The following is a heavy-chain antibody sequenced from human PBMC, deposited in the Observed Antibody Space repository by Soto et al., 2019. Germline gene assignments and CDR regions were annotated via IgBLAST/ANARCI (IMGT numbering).Heavy chain of an antibody. Sequence: SETLSLTCTVSGGSISSGGYYWSWIRQHPGKGLEWIGYIYYSGSTYYNPSLKSRVTISVDTSKNQFSLKLSSVTAADTAVYYCAADTVTLYYYYYGMDVWGQGTTVTVSS. CDR2: IYYSGST. CDR3: AADTVTLYYYYYGMDV. D-gene: IGHD4-17*01. J-gene: IGHJ6*02. V-gene: IGHV4-31*03. CDR1: GGSISSGGYY.